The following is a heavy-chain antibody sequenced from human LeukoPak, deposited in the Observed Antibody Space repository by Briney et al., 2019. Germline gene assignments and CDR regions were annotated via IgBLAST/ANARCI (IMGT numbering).Heavy chain of an antibody. CDR3: AVRFCQLLYREFDP. CDR2: IIPIFGTA. J-gene: IGHJ5*02. Sequence: TSVKVSCKASGGTFSSYAISWVRQAPGQGLESMGGIIPIFGTANYAQKFQGRVTITTDESTSTPYMELSSLRAEDTDVYYGAVRFCQLLYREFDPWGQRTLVTVSS. V-gene: IGHV1-69*05. CDR1: GGTFSSYA. D-gene: IGHD2-2*02.